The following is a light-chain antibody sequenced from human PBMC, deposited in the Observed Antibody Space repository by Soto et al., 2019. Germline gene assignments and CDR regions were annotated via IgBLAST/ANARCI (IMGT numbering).Light chain of an antibody. CDR1: QSISSY. CDR2: AAS. V-gene: IGKV1-39*01. CDR3: QQSYSTPPT. Sequence: QMSHSLSSLSASVGDRVTXXXXASQSISSYLNWYQQKPGKAPKLLIYAASSLQSGVPSRFSGSGSGTDFTLTISSLQPEDFATYYCQQSYSTPPTFGQGTKVDI. J-gene: IGKJ1*01.